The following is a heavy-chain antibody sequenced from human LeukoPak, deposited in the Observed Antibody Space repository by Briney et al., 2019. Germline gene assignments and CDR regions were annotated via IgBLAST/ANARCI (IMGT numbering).Heavy chain of an antibody. Sequence: PSETLSLTCAVYGGSFSGYYWSWIRQPPGKGLEWIGEINHSGSTNYNPSLKSRVTISVDTSKNQFSLKLSSVTAADTAAYYCAREGWVVRGVINDYYYYYYMDVWGKGTTVTVSS. CDR2: INHSGST. CDR1: GGSFSGYY. J-gene: IGHJ6*03. CDR3: AREGWVVRGVINDYYYYYYMDV. V-gene: IGHV4-34*01. D-gene: IGHD3-10*01.